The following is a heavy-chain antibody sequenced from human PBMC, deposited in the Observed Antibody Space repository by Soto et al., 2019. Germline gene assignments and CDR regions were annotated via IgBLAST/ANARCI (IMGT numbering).Heavy chain of an antibody. Sequence: QVQLVQSGAEEKKPGASVKVSCKASGYTFTSYAMYWVRQAPGQRLEWMGWINAGNGNTKYSQKFQGRVTIIRDTSASTAYMELSSLRSEDTAVYYCARSSGYYLIDDYWGQGTLVTVSS. CDR3: ARSSGYYLIDDY. CDR2: INAGNGNT. V-gene: IGHV1-3*05. D-gene: IGHD3-22*01. J-gene: IGHJ4*02. CDR1: GYTFTSYA.